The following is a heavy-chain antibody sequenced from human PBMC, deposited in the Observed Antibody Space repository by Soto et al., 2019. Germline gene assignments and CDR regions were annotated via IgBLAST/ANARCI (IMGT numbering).Heavy chain of an antibody. CDR2: INQDGGVR. CDR1: GFTFTGNR. D-gene: IGHD3-16*02. J-gene: IGHJ4*02. Sequence: EVQLVESGGGLVQPGGSRRLSCEASGFTFTGNRMTWVGQAPGKGLEWVAKINQDGGVRYYVDSVKGRFTISRDNAKNSLYLQMNSLRAEDTAVYYCATDYQAYWGQGTLVTVSS. V-gene: IGHV3-7*01. CDR3: ATDYQAY.